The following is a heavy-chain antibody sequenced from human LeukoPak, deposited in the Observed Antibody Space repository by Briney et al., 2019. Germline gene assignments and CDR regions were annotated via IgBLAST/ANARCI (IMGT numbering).Heavy chain of an antibody. CDR1: GFTFSSYA. J-gene: IGHJ4*02. Sequence: PGGSLRPSCAASGFTFSSYAMSWVRQAPGKGLEWVSAISGSGGSTYYADSVKGRFTISRDNSKNTLYMQMNSLRAEDTAVYYCAKGLYSGSYYLFDYWGQGILVTVSS. D-gene: IGHD1-26*01. V-gene: IGHV3-23*01. CDR2: ISGSGGST. CDR3: AKGLYSGSYYLFDY.